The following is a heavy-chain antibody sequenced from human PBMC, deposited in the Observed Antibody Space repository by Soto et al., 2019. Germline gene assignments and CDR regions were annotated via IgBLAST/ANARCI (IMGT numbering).Heavy chain of an antibody. CDR1: GFTFSSYA. Sequence: GGSLRLSCAASGFTFSSYAMHWVRQAPGKGLEWVAVISYDGSNKYYADSVKGRFTISRDNSKNTLYLQMNSLRAEDTAVYYCARGHFDYYDSSGYHSDAFDIWGQGTMVTVSS. J-gene: IGHJ3*02. CDR2: ISYDGSNK. D-gene: IGHD3-22*01. V-gene: IGHV3-30-3*01. CDR3: ARGHFDYYDSSGYHSDAFDI.